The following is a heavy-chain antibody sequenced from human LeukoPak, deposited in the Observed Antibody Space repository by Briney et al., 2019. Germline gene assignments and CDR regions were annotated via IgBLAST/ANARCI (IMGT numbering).Heavy chain of an antibody. Sequence: SETLSLTCAVYGGSFSGYYWSWIRQPPGKGLEWIGEINHSGSTNYNPSLKSRVTISVDTSKNQFSLKLSSVTAADTAVYYCASGYYSSGSYYTYYMDVWGKGTTVTISS. J-gene: IGHJ6*03. CDR1: GGSFSGYY. V-gene: IGHV4-34*01. CDR3: ASGYYSSGSYYTYYMDV. D-gene: IGHD3-10*01. CDR2: INHSGST.